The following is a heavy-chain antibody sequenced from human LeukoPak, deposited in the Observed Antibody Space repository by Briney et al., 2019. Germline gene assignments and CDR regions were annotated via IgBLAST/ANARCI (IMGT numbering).Heavy chain of an antibody. D-gene: IGHD3-3*01. V-gene: IGHV4-30-4*08. CDR1: GGSISSGDYY. J-gene: IGHJ4*02. CDR2: IYYSGST. CDR3: ARAQNFWSGYLDY. Sequence: PSQTLSLTCTVSGGSISSGDYYWSWIRQPRGKGLEWIGYIYYSGSTYYNPSLKSRVTISVDTSKNQFSLKLSSVTDADTAVYYCARAQNFWSGYLDYWGQGTLVTVSS.